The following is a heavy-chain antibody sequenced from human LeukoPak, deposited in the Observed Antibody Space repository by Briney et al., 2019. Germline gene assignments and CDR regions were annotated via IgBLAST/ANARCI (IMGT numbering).Heavy chain of an antibody. CDR2: IKLDGSEK. J-gene: IGHJ5*02. CDR1: GFTFGKYW. V-gene: IGHV3-7*03. CDR3: ARDAKWFDP. Sequence: GGSLRLSCVASGFTFGKYWMSWVRQAPGKGLEWVANIKLDGSEKNYVDSVKGRFTISRDNTKNSLYLQMNSLRVEDTAVFYCARDAKWFDPWGQGTLVTVSS.